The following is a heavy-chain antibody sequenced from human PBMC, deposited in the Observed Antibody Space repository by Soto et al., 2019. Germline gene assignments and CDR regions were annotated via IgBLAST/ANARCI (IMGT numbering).Heavy chain of an antibody. V-gene: IGHV5-51*01. CDR1: GYSFTSYW. D-gene: IGHD1-26*01. CDR2: IYPGDSDT. J-gene: IGHJ3*02. Sequence: LGESLKISCKGSGYSFTSYWIGWVRQMPGKGLEWMGIIYPGDSDTRYSPSFQGQVTISADKSISTAYLQWSSLKASDTAMYYCARRKVETLPIDAFDIWGQGTMVTVSS. CDR3: ARRKVETLPIDAFDI.